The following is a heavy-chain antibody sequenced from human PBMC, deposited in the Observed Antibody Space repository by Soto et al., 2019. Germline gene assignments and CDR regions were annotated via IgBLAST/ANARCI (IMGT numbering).Heavy chain of an antibody. Sequence: EVELVESGGGLVQPGRSLRLSCVASGITFNDYAMHWVRQAPGKGLEWVSGISWNSGNIGYGNSVKGRFTISRDNAKSSLYLQMNSLRAEDTGLYSCANLEGAIDIWGQGTMVTVSS. CDR1: GITFNDYA. CDR2: ISWNSGNI. J-gene: IGHJ3*02. V-gene: IGHV3-9*01. CDR3: ANLEGAIDI.